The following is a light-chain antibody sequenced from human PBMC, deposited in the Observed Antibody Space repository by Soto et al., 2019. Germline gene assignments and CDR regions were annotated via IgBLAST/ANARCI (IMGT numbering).Light chain of an antibody. Sequence: EIVMTQSPATLSVSPGERATLSCRASQSVSSNLAWYQQKPGQAPRLLIYGASTRATVIPARLSGSGSGTEFTLTISSLQSEDFAVYYCQQYNNWYTVGQGNKLEI. V-gene: IGKV3-15*01. J-gene: IGKJ2*01. CDR3: QQYNNWYT. CDR1: QSVSSN. CDR2: GAS.